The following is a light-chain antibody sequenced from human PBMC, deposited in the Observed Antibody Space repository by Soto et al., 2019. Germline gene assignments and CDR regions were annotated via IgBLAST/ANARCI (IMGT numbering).Light chain of an antibody. J-gene: IGLJ2*01. CDR2: EDN. CDR3: QSYDSSKLDVV. V-gene: IGLV6-57*04. Sequence: NLMLTQPHSVSEYPGKTVTISCTRSSGSIASNYVQWYQQRPGSAPTAVIYEDNQRPSGVPDRFSGSIDSSSNSASLTISGLKTEHEADYDCQSYDSSKLDVVFGGGTKLTVL. CDR1: SGSIASNY.